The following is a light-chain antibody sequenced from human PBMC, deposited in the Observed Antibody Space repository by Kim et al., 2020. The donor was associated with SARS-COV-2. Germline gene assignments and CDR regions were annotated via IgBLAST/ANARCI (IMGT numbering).Light chain of an antibody. Sequence: SPGERVTLACRASQSVSNSHVAWYQQKPGQAPRLLIYGAASRATGTPDRFSGSVSGTDFTLTISRLEPEDFAVYYCQHYGSSTRTFGQGTKVDIK. CDR2: GAA. CDR1: QSVSNSH. CDR3: QHYGSSTRT. V-gene: IGKV3-20*01. J-gene: IGKJ1*01.